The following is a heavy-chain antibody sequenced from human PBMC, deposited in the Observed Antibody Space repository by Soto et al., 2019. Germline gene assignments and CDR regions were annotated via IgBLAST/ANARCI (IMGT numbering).Heavy chain of an antibody. D-gene: IGHD2-8*01. J-gene: IGHJ6*02. Sequence: GESLKISCKGSGCSFTSYWISWVRQMPGKGLEWMGIIYPGDSDTIYSPSFQGQVTFSVDKSTSTAYLQWSSLKASDTAMYYCARQGSNGAYYYYGMDVWGQGTTVTVS. V-gene: IGHV5-51*01. CDR1: GCSFTSYW. CDR2: IYPGDSDT. CDR3: ARQGSNGAYYYYGMDV.